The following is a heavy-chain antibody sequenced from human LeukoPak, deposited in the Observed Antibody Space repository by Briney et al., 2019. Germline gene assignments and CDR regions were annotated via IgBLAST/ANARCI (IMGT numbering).Heavy chain of an antibody. CDR1: GFTFSSYA. CDR2: ISYDGSNK. J-gene: IGHJ4*02. Sequence: GRSLRLSCAASGFTFSSYAMHWVRQAPGKGLEWVAVISYDGSNKYYADSVKGRFTISRDNSKNTLYLQMNSLRPEDTAVYYCAKLGYCSSSSCSYFDYWGQGTLVTVSS. V-gene: IGHV3-30-3*01. CDR3: AKLGYCSSSSCSYFDY. D-gene: IGHD2-2*01.